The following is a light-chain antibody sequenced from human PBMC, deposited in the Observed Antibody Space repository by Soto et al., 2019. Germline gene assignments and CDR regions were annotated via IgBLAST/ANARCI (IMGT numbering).Light chain of an antibody. CDR3: SSYTSGSTYV. CDR2: EVS. Sequence: QSALAQPASVSGSPGQSITISCTGTSSDVGGHNYVSWYQQHPGKAPKLMIYEVSNRPSGVSNRFSGFKSGNTASLTISGLQAEDEADYYCSSYTSGSTYVCGTGTKVTVL. CDR1: SSDVGGHNY. V-gene: IGLV2-14*01. J-gene: IGLJ1*01.